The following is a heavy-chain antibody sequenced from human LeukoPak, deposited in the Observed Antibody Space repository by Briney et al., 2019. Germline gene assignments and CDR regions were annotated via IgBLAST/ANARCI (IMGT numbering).Heavy chain of an antibody. V-gene: IGHV1-69*13. D-gene: IGHD3-16*02. CDR1: GGTFSSYA. J-gene: IGHJ4*02. CDR3: ASADYVWGSYRPSFDY. CDR2: IIPIFGTA. Sequence: GASVKVSCTASGGTFSSYAISWVRQAPGQGLEWMGGIIPIFGTANYAQKFQGRVTITADVSTSTAYMELSSLRSEDTAVYYCASADYVWGSYRPSFDYWGQGTLVTVSS.